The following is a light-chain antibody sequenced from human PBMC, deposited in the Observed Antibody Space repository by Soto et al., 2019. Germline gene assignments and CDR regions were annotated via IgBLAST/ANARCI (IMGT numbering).Light chain of an antibody. CDR2: AAS. V-gene: IGKV1-39*01. Sequence: DIQMTQSPSSLSASVGDRVTITCRTSQSISTYLNWYQQNPGTAPKLLISAASTLQSGVPSRFSGSGSGTDFTLTISSLQPDDFATYYCQQYNSWWTFGQGTKVDIK. J-gene: IGKJ1*01. CDR3: QQYNSWWT. CDR1: QSISTY.